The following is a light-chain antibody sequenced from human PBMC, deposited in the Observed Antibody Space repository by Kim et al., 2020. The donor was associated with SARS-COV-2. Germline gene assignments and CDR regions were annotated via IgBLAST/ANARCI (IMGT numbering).Light chain of an antibody. CDR1: RGSIANHY. J-gene: IGLJ2*01. CDR3: QSYDHINQV. CDR2: NDN. V-gene: IGLV6-57*03. Sequence: TLTITFTRSRGSIANHYVQWYQQRPGSAPATLSYNDNQRPSGVPDRFSGSIDSSSNSASLTISGLQTEDEADYYCQSYDHINQVFGGGTQLTVL.